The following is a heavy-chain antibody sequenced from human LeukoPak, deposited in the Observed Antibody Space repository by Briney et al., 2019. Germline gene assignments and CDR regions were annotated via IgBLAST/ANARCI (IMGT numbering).Heavy chain of an antibody. V-gene: IGHV1-69*13. CDR2: IIPIFGTA. CDR1: GGTCSSYA. D-gene: IGHD3-16*01. Sequence: SVKFSCKASGGTCSSYAISRVRQAPGQGLEWMGGIIPIFGTANYAQKFQGRVTITADESTSTAYMELSSLRSEDTAVYYCARDSAQRYTWGIDYWGQGTLVTVSS. J-gene: IGHJ4*02. CDR3: ARDSAQRYTWGIDY.